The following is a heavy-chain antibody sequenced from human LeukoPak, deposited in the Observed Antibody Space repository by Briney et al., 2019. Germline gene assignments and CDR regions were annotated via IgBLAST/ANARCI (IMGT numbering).Heavy chain of an antibody. V-gene: IGHV3-23*01. Sequence: GGSLRLSCVVSGFTFSTSAMSWVRQAPGKGLEWVSGISESGGSTYYADSVKGRFTSSRDNSKNTLYLQMDSLGAEDTAVYYCAKEGPYYYYGMDVWGQGTTVTVSS. J-gene: IGHJ6*02. CDR1: GFTFSTSA. CDR3: AKEGPYYYYGMDV. CDR2: ISESGGST.